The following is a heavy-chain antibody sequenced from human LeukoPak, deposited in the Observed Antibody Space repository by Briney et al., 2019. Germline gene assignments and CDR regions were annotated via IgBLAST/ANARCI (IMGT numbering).Heavy chain of an antibody. CDR3: ARVVGYSSSWYHFDY. CDR1: GFTFSSYW. CDR2: IKQDGSEK. V-gene: IGHV3-7*01. J-gene: IGHJ4*02. D-gene: IGHD6-13*01. Sequence: GGSLRLSCAASGFTFSSYWMSWVRQAPGKGLEWVANIKQDGSEKYYVDSVKGRFTISRDNAKNSLYLQMNSLRAEDTAVYYCARVVGYSSSWYHFDYWGQGTLVTVSS.